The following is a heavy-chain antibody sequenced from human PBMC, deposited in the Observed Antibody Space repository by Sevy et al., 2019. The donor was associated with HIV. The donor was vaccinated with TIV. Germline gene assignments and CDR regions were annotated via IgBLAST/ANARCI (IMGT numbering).Heavy chain of an antibody. CDR2: IYYNGHI. J-gene: IGHJ4*02. D-gene: IGHD1-26*01. Sequence: SETLSLTCTVSGGSITSLYWNWIRQPPGKGLEWIANIYYNGHINYNPSLKSRVTLSLDTSKNQFSLRQSSVTAAETAMYYCAGENAWGRCYSWGQGTLVTVSS. CDR3: AGENAWGRCYS. CDR1: GGSITSLY. V-gene: IGHV4-59*08.